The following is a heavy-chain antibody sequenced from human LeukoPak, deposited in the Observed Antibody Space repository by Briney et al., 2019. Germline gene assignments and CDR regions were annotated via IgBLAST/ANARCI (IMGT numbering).Heavy chain of an antibody. Sequence: GASVKLSCKASGYTFTGYYMHWVRQAPGQGLEWMGWINPISGVTNFAQNFLGRVSMSRDTSIRTAYLDMYSLTFDDTAVFYCARGGYSGFDPFDYWGQGTLVTVSS. J-gene: IGHJ4*02. CDR2: INPISGVT. CDR1: GYTFTGYY. V-gene: IGHV1-2*02. D-gene: IGHD5-12*01. CDR3: ARGGYSGFDPFDY.